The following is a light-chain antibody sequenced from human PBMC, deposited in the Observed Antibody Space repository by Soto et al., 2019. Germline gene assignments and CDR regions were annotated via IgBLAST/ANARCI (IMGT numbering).Light chain of an antibody. V-gene: IGKV3-20*01. CDR3: QQYGNSPLT. Sequence: ETVLTQSPGTLSLSPGDSATLSCRASQAVYGGFLAWLQGKPEQASRLLISAASTRATGNPDRFSGSGSGTDFTLTISMLEPEDFEIYYCQQYGNSPLTFGPGTTVDF. J-gene: IGKJ3*01. CDR1: QAVYGGF. CDR2: AAS.